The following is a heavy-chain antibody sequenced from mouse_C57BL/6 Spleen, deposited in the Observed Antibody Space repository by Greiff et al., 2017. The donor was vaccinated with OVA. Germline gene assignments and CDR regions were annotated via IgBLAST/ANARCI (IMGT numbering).Heavy chain of an antibody. J-gene: IGHJ4*01. CDR2: INYDGSST. CDR1: GFTFSDYY. CDR3: ARAIGMDY. V-gene: IGHV5-16*01. D-gene: IGHD2-14*01. Sequence: EVKLVESEGGLVQPGSSMKLSCTASGFTFSDYYMAWVRQVPEKGLEWVANINYDGSSTYYLDSLKSRFIISRDNAKNILYLQMSSLKSEDTATYYCARAIGMDYWGQGTSVTVSS.